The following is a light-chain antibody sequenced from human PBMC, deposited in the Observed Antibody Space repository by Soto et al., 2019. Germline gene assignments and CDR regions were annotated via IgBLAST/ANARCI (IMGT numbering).Light chain of an antibody. CDR3: QQYNNCPRT. CDR2: GAS. V-gene: IGKV3-15*01. Sequence: EIVMTQSPATLSVSPGERATLSCRASQSVSSNFAWYQQKPGQAHRLLIYGASTRATGIPARFSGSGSGTEFPLTSSSLQSVDFAVYCCQQYNNCPRTFGQGTKVEI. J-gene: IGKJ1*01. CDR1: QSVSSN.